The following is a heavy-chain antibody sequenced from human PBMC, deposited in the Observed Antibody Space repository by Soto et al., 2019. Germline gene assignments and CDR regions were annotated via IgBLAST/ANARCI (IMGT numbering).Heavy chain of an antibody. D-gene: IGHD7-27*01. J-gene: IGHJ4*02. CDR3: AHSLIPNWGSRGAFDY. V-gene: IGHV2-5*02. CDR1: GFSLSTSGVG. CDR2: IYWDDDK. Sequence: QITLKESGPTLVKPTQTLTLTCTFSGFSLSTSGVGVGWIRQPPGKALEWLALIYWDDDKRYSPSLKSRPTITKDTSKNQVVLTMTNMDPVDTAPYYCAHSLIPNWGSRGAFDYWGQGTLVTVSS.